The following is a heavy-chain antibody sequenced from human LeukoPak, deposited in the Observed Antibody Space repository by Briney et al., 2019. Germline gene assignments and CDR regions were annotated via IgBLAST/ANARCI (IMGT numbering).Heavy chain of an antibody. D-gene: IGHD3-10*01. CDR1: GFTFSNYA. CDR2: IGGGGGSP. J-gene: IGHJ4*02. V-gene: IGHV3-23*01. Sequence: GGSLRLSCAASGFTFSNYALSWVRQAPGKGLEWVSAIGGGGGSPYYADSVKGRFTISRDNSRNTLYLQMDGLRAEDAAVYYCAKAPPGTAHYYFDSWGQGTLVTVSS. CDR3: AKAPPGTAHYYFDS.